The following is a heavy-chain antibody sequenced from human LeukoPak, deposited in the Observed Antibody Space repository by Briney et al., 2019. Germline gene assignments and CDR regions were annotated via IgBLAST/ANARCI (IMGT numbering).Heavy chain of an antibody. V-gene: IGHV3-30*18. CDR1: GFTFSNYG. J-gene: IGHJ4*02. D-gene: IGHD2-2*01. CDR2: ISYDGSNK. Sequence: GGTLRLSCAASGFTFSNYGMHWVRQAPGKGLEWVSFISYDGSNKYYADSVKGRFTISRDNSKNTLYLQMNSLRAEDTALYYCAKDPRMYQLTNPSDYWGQGALVTVSS. CDR3: AKDPRMYQLTNPSDY.